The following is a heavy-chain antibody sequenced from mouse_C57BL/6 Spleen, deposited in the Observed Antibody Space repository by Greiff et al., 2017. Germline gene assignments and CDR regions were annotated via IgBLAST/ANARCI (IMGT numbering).Heavy chain of an antibody. CDR1: GYTFTSYW. Sequence: VQLQQSGAELAKPGASVKLSCKASGYTFTSYWMHWVKQRPGQGLAWIGYINPSSGNTKYNQKFKDKATLTVDKSSSTAYMRLSSLTYEDAAVYYCARFMTTDSCAIDYWGQGPSVTVSS. CDR2: INPSSGNT. D-gene: IGHD1-1*01. V-gene: IGHV1-7*01. CDR3: ARFMTTDSCAIDY. J-gene: IGHJ4*01.